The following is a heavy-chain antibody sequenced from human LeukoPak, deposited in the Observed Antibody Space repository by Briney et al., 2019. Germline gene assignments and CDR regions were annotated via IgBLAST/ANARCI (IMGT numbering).Heavy chain of an antibody. J-gene: IGHJ4*02. D-gene: IGHD3-10*01. CDR1: GFTFSDYY. CDR2: ISGNGGAT. Sequence: PGGSLRLSCAASGFTFSDYYMSWVRQAPGKGLEWVSTISGNGGATYSADSVKGRFTISRDNSKNTLSLQMNSLRAEDTAVYYCARGVTYLGDFDYWGQGTLVTVSS. V-gene: IGHV3-23*01. CDR3: ARGVTYLGDFDY.